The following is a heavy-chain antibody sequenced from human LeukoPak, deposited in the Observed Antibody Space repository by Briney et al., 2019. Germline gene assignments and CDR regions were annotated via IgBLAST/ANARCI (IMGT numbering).Heavy chain of an antibody. CDR3: ARGRPSGTHFDY. CDR2: IYSGGST. J-gene: IGHJ4*02. D-gene: IGHD1-26*01. CDR1: GFTVSSNY. V-gene: IGHV3-66*01. Sequence: GGSLRLSCAASGFTVSSNYMSWVRQAPGKGLEWVSVIYSGGSTYYADSVKGRFTISRDNSENTLYLQMNSLRAEDTAVYYCARGRPSGTHFDYWGQGTLVTVSS.